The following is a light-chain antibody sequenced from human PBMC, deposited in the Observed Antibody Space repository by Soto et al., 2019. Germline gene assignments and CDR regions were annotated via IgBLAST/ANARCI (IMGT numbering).Light chain of an antibody. CDR3: QQHNKWPRT. CDR1: QSVDST. Sequence: EIVLTQSPATLSVSPGDKATLSCRASQSVDSTIAWYQQKPGQAPRLLIYGASTRATGIPARFSGSGSGIEFNLTISSLQSEDFAIYYCQQHNKWPRTFGQGTKVDNK. J-gene: IGKJ1*01. V-gene: IGKV3D-15*01. CDR2: GAS.